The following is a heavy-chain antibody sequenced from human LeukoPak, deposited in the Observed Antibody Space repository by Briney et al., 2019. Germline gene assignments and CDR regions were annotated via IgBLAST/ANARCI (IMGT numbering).Heavy chain of an antibody. V-gene: IGHV3-48*01. J-gene: IGHJ4*02. CDR1: GFTFSSYS. D-gene: IGHD1-1*01. Sequence: GGSLRLSCAASGFTFSSYSMNWVRQAPGKGLEWVSYISSSSSTIYYADSVKGRFTISRDNAKNSLYLQMNSLRAEDTAVYYSARDWQLFDYWGQGTLVTVSS. CDR3: ARDWQLFDY. CDR2: ISSSSSTI.